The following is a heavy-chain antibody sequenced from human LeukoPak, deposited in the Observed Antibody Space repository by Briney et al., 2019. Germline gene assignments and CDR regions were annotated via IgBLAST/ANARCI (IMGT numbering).Heavy chain of an antibody. CDR2: INPNSGGT. D-gene: IGHD3-10*01. J-gene: IGHJ5*02. CDR1: GYTFTSYG. Sequence: GASVKVSCKASGYTFTSYGISWVRQAPGQGLEWMGWINPNSGGTNYAQKFQGRVTMTRDTSISTAYMELSRLRSDDTAVYYCARVSGSQNWFDPWGQGTLVTVSS. CDR3: ARVSGSQNWFDP. V-gene: IGHV1-2*02.